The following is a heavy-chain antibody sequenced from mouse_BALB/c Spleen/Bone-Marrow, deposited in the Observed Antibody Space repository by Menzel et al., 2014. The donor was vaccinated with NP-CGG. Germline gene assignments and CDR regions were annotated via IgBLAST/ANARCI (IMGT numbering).Heavy chain of an antibody. CDR2: IRNKANGYTT. V-gene: IGHV7-3*02. CDR3: ARDSRSTVSHFDY. J-gene: IGHJ2*01. Sequence: EVMQVESGGGLVQPGGSLRLSCATSGFTFTDYYMNWVRQPPGKALEWLGFIRNKANGYTTEYSASVKGRFTISRDNSQSILYLQMNTLRAEDSATYYCARDSRSTVSHFDYWGQGTTLTVSS. CDR1: GFTFTDYY. D-gene: IGHD1-1*01.